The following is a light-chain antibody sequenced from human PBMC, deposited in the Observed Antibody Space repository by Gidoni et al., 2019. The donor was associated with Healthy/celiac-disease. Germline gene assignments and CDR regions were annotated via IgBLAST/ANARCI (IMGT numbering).Light chain of an antibody. Sequence: DIQMTQSPSTLSASVGDRVTITCRASQSISSWLAWYQQKPGNPPKLLIYTASSLESWVPSRFSGSGSGTEFTLTISSLQPDDFATYYCQQYNSYSYTFXQXTKLEIK. J-gene: IGKJ2*01. V-gene: IGKV1-5*03. CDR2: TAS. CDR1: QSISSW. CDR3: QQYNSYSYT.